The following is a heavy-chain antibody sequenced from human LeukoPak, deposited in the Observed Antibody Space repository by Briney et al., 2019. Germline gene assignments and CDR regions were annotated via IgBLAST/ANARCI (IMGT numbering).Heavy chain of an antibody. Sequence: PGGSLRLSCAASGFTFSSYGMHWVRQAPGKGLEWVAFIRYDGSNKYYADSVKGRFTISRDNSKNTPYLQMNSLRAEDTAVYYCAKTIGGPVLEWLLGLIIDYWGQGTLVTVSS. D-gene: IGHD3-3*01. CDR2: IRYDGSNK. J-gene: IGHJ4*02. CDR3: AKTIGGPVLEWLLGLIIDY. V-gene: IGHV3-30*02. CDR1: GFTFSSYG.